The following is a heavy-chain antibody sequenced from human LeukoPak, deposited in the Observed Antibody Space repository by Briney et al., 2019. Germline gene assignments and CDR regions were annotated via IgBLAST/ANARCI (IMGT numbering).Heavy chain of an antibody. D-gene: IGHD2-2*01. CDR1: GYTFTVYY. Sequence: VASVKVSCTASGYTFTVYYMHWVRQAPGQGLEWMGWINTNSGGTNYAQKFQGRVTMTRDTSISTAYMELSRLRSDDTAVYYCARAGSRIVVVPAAPYYYYYYMDVWGKGTTVTVSS. CDR2: INTNSGGT. V-gene: IGHV1-2*02. CDR3: ARAGSRIVVVPAAPYYYYYYMDV. J-gene: IGHJ6*03.